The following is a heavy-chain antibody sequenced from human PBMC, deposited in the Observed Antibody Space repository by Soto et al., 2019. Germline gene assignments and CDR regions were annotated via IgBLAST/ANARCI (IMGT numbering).Heavy chain of an antibody. V-gene: IGHV3-30*18. CDR3: AKDSWYFDL. CDR1: GFTFSSYG. Sequence: PVGSLRLSCAASGFTFSSYGMHWVRQAPGKGLEWVAVISYDGSNKYYADSVKGRFTISRDNAKNTVSLQMNSLRAEDTGVYYCAKDSWYFDLWSQGSLVTVSS. J-gene: IGHJ4*02. D-gene: IGHD6-13*01. CDR2: ISYDGSNK.